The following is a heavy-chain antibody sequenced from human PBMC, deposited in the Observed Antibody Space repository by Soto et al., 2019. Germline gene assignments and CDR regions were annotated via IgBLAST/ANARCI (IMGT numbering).Heavy chain of an antibody. CDR2: IGGSSGTT. J-gene: IGHJ4*02. V-gene: IGHV3-23*01. CDR1: GLTFSNFA. D-gene: IGHD1-7*01. CDR3: AKFKGFNWNYVFDY. Sequence: GGSLRLSCEVSGLTFSNFAMSWVRQAPGKGLEWASAIGGSSGTTFYADSVKGRFTTSKDYAKNMLYLQMNSLRAEDTAVYYCAKFKGFNWNYVFDYWGQGVPVTVSS.